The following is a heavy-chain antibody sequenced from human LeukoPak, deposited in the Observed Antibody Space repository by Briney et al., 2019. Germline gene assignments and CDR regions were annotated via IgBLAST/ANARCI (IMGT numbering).Heavy chain of an antibody. CDR2: ISNSGST. CDR1: GVSVSSSF. CDR3: ARLTTSIVGAALFDY. V-gene: IGHV4-59*02. Sequence: SSETLSLTCTVSGVSVSSSFWTWIRQPPGRGLQWVGYISNSGSTYYNPSLKSRVTISVDTSKNRLSLNLRSVAAADTAVYYCARLTTSIVGAALFDYWGQGTLVTVSS. J-gene: IGHJ4*02. D-gene: IGHD1-26*01.